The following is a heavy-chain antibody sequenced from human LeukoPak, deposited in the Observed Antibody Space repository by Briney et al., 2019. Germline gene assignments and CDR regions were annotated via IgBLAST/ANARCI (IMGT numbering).Heavy chain of an antibody. V-gene: IGHV4-59*01. J-gene: IGHJ6*02. CDR3: ARSQHCSSTSCYLYYYYGMDV. CDR2: IYYSGST. CDR1: GGSISSYY. Sequence: PSETLSLTCTVSGGSISSYYWSWIRQPPGKGLEWIGYIYYSGSTKYNPSLKSRVTISVDTSKNQFSLKLSSVTAADTAVYYCARSQHCSSTSCYLYYYYGMDVWGQGTTVTVSS. D-gene: IGHD2-2*01.